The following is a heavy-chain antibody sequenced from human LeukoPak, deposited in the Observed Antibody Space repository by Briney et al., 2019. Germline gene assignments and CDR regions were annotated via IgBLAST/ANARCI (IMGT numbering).Heavy chain of an antibody. CDR1: GYSFTSYD. Sequence: ASVTVSFKSSGYSFTSYDINWVRHPTAQGLELMGLMNPNSGNTGYAQKFQGRVTMTRNTSISTAYMELSSLRSEDTAVYYCARVFVPGYSSSWYWYYYYMDVWGKGTTVTVSS. V-gene: IGHV1-8*01. J-gene: IGHJ6*03. CDR3: ARVFVPGYSSSWYWYYYYMDV. D-gene: IGHD6-13*01. CDR2: MNPNSGNT.